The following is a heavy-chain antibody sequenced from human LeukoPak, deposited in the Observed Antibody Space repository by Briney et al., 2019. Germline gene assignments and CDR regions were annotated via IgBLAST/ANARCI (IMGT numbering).Heavy chain of an antibody. J-gene: IGHJ4*02. CDR1: GFTFSTSS. Sequence: GGPLRLSRAASGFTFSTSSMNWVRQTPGKGLEWISYIRGSSTTIYYADSVKGRFTISREHAKDSLYLQMNDLRVEDTGVYFCARDARSHCGTAACYGPYFDYWGQGSLVTVSS. V-gene: IGHV3-48*01. CDR3: ARDARSHCGTAACYGPYFDY. CDR2: IRGSSTTI. D-gene: IGHD2-2*01.